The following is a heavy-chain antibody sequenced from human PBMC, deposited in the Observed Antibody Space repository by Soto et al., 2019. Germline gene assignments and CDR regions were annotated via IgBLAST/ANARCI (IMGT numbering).Heavy chain of an antibody. D-gene: IGHD2-15*01. CDR1: GFTFSSYS. CDR2: ISSSSSTI. J-gene: IGHJ5*02. V-gene: IGHV3-48*01. Sequence: EVQLVESGGGLVQPGGSLRLSCAASGFTFSSYSMNWVRQAPGKGLEWVSYISSSSSTIYYADSVKGRFTISRDNAKNSLYLQMNSLRAEDTAVYYCARVFVVVVAAPRENWFDPWGQGTLVTVSS. CDR3: ARVFVVVVAAPRENWFDP.